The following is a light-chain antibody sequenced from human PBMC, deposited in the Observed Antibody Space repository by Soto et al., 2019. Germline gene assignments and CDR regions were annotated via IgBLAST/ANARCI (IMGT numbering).Light chain of an antibody. V-gene: IGKV3-20*01. CDR2: GAS. J-gene: IGKJ2*01. CDR3: QQYGSSPM. CDR1: QSVSSGF. Sequence: EIVLTQSPGTLSLSPGERATLSCRASQSVSSGFLAWYQQKPGQAPRLLIFGASSRATGIPDRFSGSGSGTDFTLTITRLEPEDFAVYYCQQYGSSPMFGQGTKLEIK.